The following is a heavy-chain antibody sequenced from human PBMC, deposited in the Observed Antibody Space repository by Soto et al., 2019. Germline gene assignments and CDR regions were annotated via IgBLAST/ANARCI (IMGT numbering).Heavy chain of an antibody. CDR1: GFTFGSYE. CDR2: ISSSGSTI. V-gene: IGHV3-48*03. J-gene: IGHJ4*02. Sequence: GGSLRLSCAASGFTFGSYEMNWVRQAPGKGLEWVSYISSSGSTIYYADSVKGRFTISRDNAKNSLYLQMNSLRAEDTAVYYCASAPGTTHSQNYYFDYWGQGTLVTASS. D-gene: IGHD1-7*01. CDR3: ASAPGTTHSQNYYFDY.